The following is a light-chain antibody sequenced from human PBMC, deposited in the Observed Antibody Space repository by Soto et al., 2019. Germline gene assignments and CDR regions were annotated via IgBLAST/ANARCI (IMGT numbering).Light chain of an antibody. CDR2: EVS. J-gene: IGLJ7*01. CDR1: SSDVGSYNL. CDR3: CSYAGSSTHAV. V-gene: IGLV2-23*02. Sequence: QSALTQPASVSRSPGQSITISCTGTSSDVGSYNLVSWYQQHPGKAPKLMIYEVSKRPSGVSNRFSGSKSGNTASLTISGLQAEDEADYYCCSYAGSSTHAVFGGGTKLTVL.